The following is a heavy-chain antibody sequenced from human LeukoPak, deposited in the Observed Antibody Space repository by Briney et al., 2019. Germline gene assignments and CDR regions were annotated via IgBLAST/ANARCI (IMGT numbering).Heavy chain of an antibody. J-gene: IGHJ6*02. CDR2: FYTSGST. Sequence: PSQTLSLTCTVSGGSISSAGYYWSWIRQPAGKGLEGIGRFYTSGSTNYNPSLKSRVTISVDTSKNQFSLKLSSVTAADTAVYYCARHILYYYDSSGYYDYYYYGMDVWGQGTTVTVSS. CDR3: ARHILYYYDSSGYYDYYYYGMDV. CDR1: GGSISSAGYY. D-gene: IGHD3-22*01. V-gene: IGHV4-61*02.